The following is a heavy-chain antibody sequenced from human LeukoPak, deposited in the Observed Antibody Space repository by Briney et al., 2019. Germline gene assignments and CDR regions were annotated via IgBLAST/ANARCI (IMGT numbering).Heavy chain of an antibody. CDR2: ISAYNGNT. CDR3: ARGGGSSGYDWGYFDY. J-gene: IGHJ4*02. CDR1: GYTFTSYY. D-gene: IGHD5-12*01. V-gene: IGHV1-18*04. Sequence: ASVKVSCKASGYTFTSYYMHWVRQAPGQGLEWMGWISAYNGNTNYAQKLQGRVTMTTDTSTSTAYMELRSLRSDDTAVYYCARGGGSSGYDWGYFDYWGQGTLVTVSS.